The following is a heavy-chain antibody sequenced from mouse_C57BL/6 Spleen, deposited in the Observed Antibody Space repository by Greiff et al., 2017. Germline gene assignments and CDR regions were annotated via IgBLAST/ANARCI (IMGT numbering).Heavy chain of an antibody. J-gene: IGHJ2*01. V-gene: IGHV1-50*01. CDR3: ARGAFITTVVATRYFDY. CDR2: IDPSDNYT. Sequence: VQLQQPGAELVKPGASMKLSCKASGYTFTSYWMQWVKQRPGQGLEWIGEIDPSDNYTNYNQKFKGKATLTVDTSSSTAYMQLSSLTSEDSAVYYCARGAFITTVVATRYFDYWGQGTTLTVSS. D-gene: IGHD1-1*01. CDR1: GYTFTSYW.